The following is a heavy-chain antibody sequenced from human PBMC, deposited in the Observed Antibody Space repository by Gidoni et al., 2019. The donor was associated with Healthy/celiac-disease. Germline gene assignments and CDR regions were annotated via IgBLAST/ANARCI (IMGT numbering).Heavy chain of an antibody. CDR1: GFTVSSNY. V-gene: IGHV3-53*01. CDR3: AREPRGQDAFDI. CDR2: IYSGGST. Sequence: EVQLVESGGGLIQPGGSLSLSCAASGFTVSSNYMSWVRQAPGKGLEWVSVIYSGGSTYDADSVKGRFTISRDNSKNTLYLQMNSLRAEDTAVYYCAREPRGQDAFDIWGQGTMVTVSS. D-gene: IGHD3-10*01. J-gene: IGHJ3*02.